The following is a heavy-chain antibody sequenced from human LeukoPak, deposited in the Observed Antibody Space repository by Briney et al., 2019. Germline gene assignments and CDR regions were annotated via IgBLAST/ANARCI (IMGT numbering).Heavy chain of an antibody. J-gene: IGHJ4*02. CDR2: INHSGST. D-gene: IGHD6-13*01. CDR3: ARTTAAGTYYVDY. Sequence: SETLSLTCAVYGGSFRGYYWCWIRQPPGKGLEWIGEINHSGSTNYNPSLKSRVTISVDTSKNQFSLKLSYVPAADTAVYYCARTTAAGTYYVDYWGQGTLVTVSS. CDR1: GGSFRGYY. V-gene: IGHV4-34*01.